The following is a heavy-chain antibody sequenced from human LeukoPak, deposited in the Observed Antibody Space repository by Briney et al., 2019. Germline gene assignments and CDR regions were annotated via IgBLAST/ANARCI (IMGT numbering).Heavy chain of an antibody. D-gene: IGHD3-3*01. V-gene: IGHV1-46*03. Sequence: ASVKVSCKASGYTFTSYYMHWVRQAPGQGLEWMGIINPSGGSTSYAQKFQGRVTMTRDTSTSTVYMELSSLRSEDTAVYYCATAAVYYDFWSGYYPPSFLDYWGQGTLVTVSS. J-gene: IGHJ4*02. CDR2: INPSGGST. CDR1: GYTFTSYY. CDR3: ATAAVYYDFWSGYYPPSFLDY.